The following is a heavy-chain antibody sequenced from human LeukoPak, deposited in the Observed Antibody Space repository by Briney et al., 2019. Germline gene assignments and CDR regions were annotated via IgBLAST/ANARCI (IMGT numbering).Heavy chain of an antibody. V-gene: IGHV1-2*02. CDR1: GYTFTGYF. J-gene: IGHJ4*02. CDR2: INPHSGGT. D-gene: IGHD3-3*01. Sequence: RASVKVSCKASGYTFTGYFMHWARQAPGQGLEWMGWINPHSGGTDNAQNFQGRVTMTRDTSINTAYMELTRMTSDDTAVYFCARGGGTSGPELDYWGQGTLVTVSS. CDR3: ARGGGTSGPELDY.